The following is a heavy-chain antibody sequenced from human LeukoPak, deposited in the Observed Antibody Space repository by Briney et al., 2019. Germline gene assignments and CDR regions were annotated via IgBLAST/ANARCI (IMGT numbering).Heavy chain of an antibody. D-gene: IGHD3-10*01. V-gene: IGHV1-46*01. CDR2: INPSGGST. J-gene: IGHJ4*02. CDR3: ARGITMVRGVVGLVYDY. CDR1: GYTFTGYY. Sequence: ASVKVSCKASGYTFTGYYMHWVRQAPGQGLGWMGIINPSGGSTSYAQKFQGRVTMTRDTSTSTVYMELSSLRSEDTAVYYCARGITMVRGVVGLVYDYWGQGTLVTVSS.